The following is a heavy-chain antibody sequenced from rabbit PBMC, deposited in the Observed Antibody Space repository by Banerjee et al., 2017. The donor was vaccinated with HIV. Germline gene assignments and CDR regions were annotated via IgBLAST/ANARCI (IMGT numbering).Heavy chain of an antibody. CDR2: MNTGSVSA. V-gene: IGHV1S45*01. J-gene: IGHJ4*01. CDR1: GFSFSSSHW. D-gene: IGHD7-1*01. Sequence: QEQLEESGGDLVKPEGSLTLTCTASGFSFSSSHWMSWVRQAPGKGPEWIGCMNTGSVSAYYASWVKSRFTISKTSSTTVTLQMTSLTAADTATYFCARDGFGTGPDYDLWGPGTLVTVS. CDR3: ARDGFGTGPDYDL.